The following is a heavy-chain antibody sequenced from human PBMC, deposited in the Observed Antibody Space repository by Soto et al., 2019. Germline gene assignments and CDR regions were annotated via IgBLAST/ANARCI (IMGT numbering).Heavy chain of an antibody. CDR1: GFTFRNYA. J-gene: IGHJ6*02. Sequence: GSLRLSCAASGFTFRNYAMSWVRQAPGKGLEWVSTISGGGDSIYYADSVKGRFTISRDNSRDTLYLQMNSLRAEDTAVYYCANTAHYYGMDVWGQGTTVTVSS. CDR3: ANTAHYYGMDV. D-gene: IGHD5-18*01. V-gene: IGHV3-23*01. CDR2: ISGGGDSI.